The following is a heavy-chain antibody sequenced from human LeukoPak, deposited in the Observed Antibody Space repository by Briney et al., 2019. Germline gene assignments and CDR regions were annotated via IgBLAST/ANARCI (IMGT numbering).Heavy chain of an antibody. CDR3: ARGRSRGWYGGHWFDP. Sequence: SETLSLTCAVYGGSFSGYYWSWIRQPPGKGLEWIGEINHSGSTNYNPPLKSRVTISVDTSKNQFSLKLSSVTAADTAVYYCARGRSRGWYGGHWFDPWGQGTLVTVSS. V-gene: IGHV4-34*01. CDR1: GGSFSGYY. J-gene: IGHJ5*02. D-gene: IGHD6-19*01. CDR2: INHSGST.